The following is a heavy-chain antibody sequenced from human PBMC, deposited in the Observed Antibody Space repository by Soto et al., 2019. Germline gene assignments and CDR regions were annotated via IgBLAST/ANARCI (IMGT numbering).Heavy chain of an antibody. J-gene: IGHJ5*02. CDR3: ARSPPEKYCSSTSCYYNWFDP. Sequence: SVKVSCKASGGTFSSYSISWVRQAPGQGLEWMGGIIPIFGTANYAQKFQGRVTITADESTSTAYMELSSLRSEDTAVYYCARSPPEKYCSSTSCYYNWFDPWGQGTLVTVS. V-gene: IGHV1-69*13. D-gene: IGHD2-2*01. CDR2: IIPIFGTA. CDR1: GGTFSSYS.